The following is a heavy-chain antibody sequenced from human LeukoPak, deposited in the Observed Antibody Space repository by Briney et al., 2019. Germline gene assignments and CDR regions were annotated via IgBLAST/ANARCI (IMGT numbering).Heavy chain of an antibody. J-gene: IGHJ4*02. V-gene: IGHV3-74*01. Sequence: PGGSLRLSCAASEFAFSNYWMHWVRQAPGKGLVWVSRMNTDGSTTTYADSVKGRFTISRDNAKNTLYLQMNSLRAEDTAAYYCARGRPHGNDYWGQGTLVTVSS. D-gene: IGHD4-23*01. CDR3: ARGRPHGNDY. CDR2: MNTDGSTT. CDR1: EFAFSNYW.